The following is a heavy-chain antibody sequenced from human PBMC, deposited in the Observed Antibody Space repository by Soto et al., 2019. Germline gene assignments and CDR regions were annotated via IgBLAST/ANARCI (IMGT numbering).Heavy chain of an antibody. CDR3: ARVFRRDRITRRVPASRGFGP. CDR1: GGSFSGYS. CDR2: ITHHGDT. Sequence: QVQLQQWGAGLLKPSETLSLTCAVHGGSFSGYSWTWIRQPPGKGLEWIGEITHHGDTNFNPSLKTRVTLSVDTSKNLFSLKLSSLTAADTAVYYCARVFRRDRITRRVPASRGFGPWGQGTLVTVSS. V-gene: IGHV4-34*01. D-gene: IGHD3-10*01. J-gene: IGHJ5*02.